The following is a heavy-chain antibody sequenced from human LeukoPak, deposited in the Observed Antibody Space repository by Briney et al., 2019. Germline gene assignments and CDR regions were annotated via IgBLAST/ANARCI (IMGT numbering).Heavy chain of an antibody. CDR1: GGSISTYY. Sequence: SETLSLTCSVSGGSISTYYWGWIRQTPGKGLEQIGYIYNSGSTNYNPSLEGRVTMSIDTSKNQFSLKLSSVTAADTAVYYCTRGGYYEPIDSWGQGTLVTVSS. V-gene: IGHV4-59*01. D-gene: IGHD3-22*01. CDR3: TRGGYYEPIDS. CDR2: IYNSGST. J-gene: IGHJ4*02.